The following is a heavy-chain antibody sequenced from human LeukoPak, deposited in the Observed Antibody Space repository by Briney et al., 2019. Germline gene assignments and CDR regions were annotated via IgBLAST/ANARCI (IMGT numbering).Heavy chain of an antibody. CDR1: GFSISDHY. CDR2: VRNKPNGYTT. D-gene: IGHD4-17*01. CDR3: TRVRHGDYFDY. J-gene: IGHJ4*02. Sequence: GGSLRLSCAASGFSISDHYMDWVRQAPGKGLEWVGRVRNKPNGYTTDYGTSVKGRFTISRDDSKNSLYLQMNSLTSEDTAVYYCTRVRHGDYFDYWGQGALVSVSS. V-gene: IGHV3-72*01.